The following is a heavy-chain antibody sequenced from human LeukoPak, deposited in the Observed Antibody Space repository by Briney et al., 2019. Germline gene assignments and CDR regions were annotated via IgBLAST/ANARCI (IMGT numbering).Heavy chain of an antibody. V-gene: IGHV3-53*01. Sequence: GGSLRLSCAASGFTVRSNYMSWVRQAPGKGLEWVSVIYSGDSTSYADSVKGRFTISRDNSKNTLYLQINSLRAEDTAVYYCAWELIGLGESRGYFDSWGQGTLVTVSS. CDR3: AWELIGLGESRGYFDS. CDR1: GFTVRSNY. J-gene: IGHJ4*02. D-gene: IGHD3-10*01. CDR2: IYSGDST.